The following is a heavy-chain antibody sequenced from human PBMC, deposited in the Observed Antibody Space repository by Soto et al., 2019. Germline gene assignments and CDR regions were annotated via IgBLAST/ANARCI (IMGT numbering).Heavy chain of an antibody. V-gene: IGHV4-30-4*01. Sequence: SETLSLTCTVSGGSISSGDYYWSWIRQPPGKGLEWIGYIYYSGSTYYNPSLKSRVTISVDTSKNQFSLKLSSVTATDTAVYYCAAPHYDILTGLGVGNYYYGMDVWGQGTTVTVSS. CDR3: AAPHYDILTGLGVGNYYYGMDV. D-gene: IGHD3-9*01. CDR2: IYYSGST. CDR1: GGSISSGDYY. J-gene: IGHJ6*02.